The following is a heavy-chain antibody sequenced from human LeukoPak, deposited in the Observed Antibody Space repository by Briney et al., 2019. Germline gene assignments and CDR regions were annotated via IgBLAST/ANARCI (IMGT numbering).Heavy chain of an antibody. CDR3: AKDAIPHYYYYMDV. D-gene: IGHD2-2*02. J-gene: IGHJ6*03. CDR2: INPNSGGT. CDR1: GYTFTGYY. Sequence: ASVKVSCKASGYTFTGYYMHWVRQAPGQGLEWMGWINPNSGGTNYAQKFQGRVTMTRDTSISTAYMELSRLRSDDTAVYYCAKDAIPHYYYYMDVWGKGTTVTVSS. V-gene: IGHV1-2*02.